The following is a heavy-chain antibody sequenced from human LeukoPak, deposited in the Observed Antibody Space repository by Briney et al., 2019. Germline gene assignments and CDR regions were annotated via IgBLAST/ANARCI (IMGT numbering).Heavy chain of an antibody. CDR3: ARDLRWLQLLDY. V-gene: IGHV3-30*04. CDR2: ISYDGSNK. CDR1: GFTFSSYA. J-gene: IGHJ4*02. D-gene: IGHD5-24*01. Sequence: PGRSLRLSCAASGFTFSSYAMHWVRQAPGKGLEWVAAISYDGSNKYYADSVKGRFTISRDNSKNTLYLQMNSLRAEDTAVYYCARDLRWLQLLDYWGQGTLVTVSS.